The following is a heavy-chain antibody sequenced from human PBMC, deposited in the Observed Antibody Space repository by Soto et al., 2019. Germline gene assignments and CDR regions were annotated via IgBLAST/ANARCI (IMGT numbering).Heavy chain of an antibody. V-gene: IGHV4-59*08. CDR3: ATTYGGNSFAFDP. J-gene: IGHJ5*02. D-gene: IGHD4-17*01. CDR2: IYYSGNI. CDR1: GGSISSYF. Sequence: KLRETLSLTCTVSGGSISSYFWSWIRQPPGKGLEWIGHIYYSGNIKYNPSLKSRLTISVDTSKNQFSLKVNSVTAADTAVYYCATTYGGNSFAFDPWGPGTLVT.